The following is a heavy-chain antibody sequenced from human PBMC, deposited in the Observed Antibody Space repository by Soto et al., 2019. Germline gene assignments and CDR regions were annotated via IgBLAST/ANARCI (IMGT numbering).Heavy chain of an antibody. D-gene: IGHD1-1*01. V-gene: IGHV3-7*01. CDR3: AGGLPMWHGTGYFDL. CDR2: IKQDGSEK. CDR1: GFTFSIYW. J-gene: IGHJ2*01. Sequence: EVQLVESGGGLVQPGGSLRLSCAASGFTFSIYWMSWVRQAPGKGLEWVANIKQDGSEKYYVDSVKGRFTISRDNAKNDMNLQINSLTADDTAVYYCAGGLPMWHGTGYFDLWGRGTLVTVSS.